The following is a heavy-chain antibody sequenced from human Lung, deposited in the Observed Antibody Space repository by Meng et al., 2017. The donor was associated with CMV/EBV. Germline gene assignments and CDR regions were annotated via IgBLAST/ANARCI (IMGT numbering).Heavy chain of an antibody. CDR2: IISEADGGTT. J-gene: IGHJ4*02. V-gene: IGHV3-15*01. CDR1: FTFSNAW. Sequence: FTFSNAWMRWVRQAPGKGLEWVGRIISEADGGTTHHAAPVKGRFTISRDDSKNTLYLQMNSLKTEDTAMYYCATDLYYDDSGLRDYWGRGTLVTVSS. CDR3: ATDLYYDDSGLRDY. D-gene: IGHD3-22*01.